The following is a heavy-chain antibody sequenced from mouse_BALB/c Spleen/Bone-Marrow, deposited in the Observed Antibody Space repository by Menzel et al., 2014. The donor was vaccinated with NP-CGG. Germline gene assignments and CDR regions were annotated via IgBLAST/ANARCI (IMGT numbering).Heavy chain of an antibody. CDR1: GFTFTDYY. CDR2: IRNKANGYTT. CDR3: ARDMCDGLRWYFDV. Sequence: DVHLVESGGGLVQPGGSLRLSCATSGFTFTDYYVSWVRQPPGKALEWLGFIRNKANGYTTDYSASVKGRFTISRDNSQSILYLQMNTLRAEDSATYYCARDMCDGLRWYFDVWGAGTTVTVSS. V-gene: IGHV7-3*02. J-gene: IGHJ1*01. D-gene: IGHD2-3*01.